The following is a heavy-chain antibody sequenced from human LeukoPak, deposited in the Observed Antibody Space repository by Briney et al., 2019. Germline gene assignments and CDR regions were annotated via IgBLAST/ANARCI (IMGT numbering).Heavy chain of an antibody. J-gene: IGHJ2*01. CDR3: ARAYCSGGSCYRTYWYFDL. D-gene: IGHD2-15*01. CDR2: INPNSGGT. CDR1: GYTFTGYY. Sequence: ASVKVSCKASGYTFTGYYMHWVRQAPGQGLEWMGWINPNSGGTNYAQKFQGRVTMTRDTSISTAYMELSSLRSEDTAVYYCARAYCSGGSCYRTYWYFDLWGRGTLVTVSS. V-gene: IGHV1-2*02.